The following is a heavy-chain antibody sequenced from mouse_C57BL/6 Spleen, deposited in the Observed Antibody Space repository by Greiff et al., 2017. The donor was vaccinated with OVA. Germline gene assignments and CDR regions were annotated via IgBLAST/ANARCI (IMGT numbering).Heavy chain of an antibody. CDR1: GYTFTSYW. D-gene: IGHD1-1*01. Sequence: QVQLQQPGAELVKPGASVKLSCKASGYTFTSYWMHWVKQRSGQGLEWIGMIHPNSGSTNYNEKFKIKATLTVDKSSSTAYMQLSSLTSEDSAVYYWASSPITTVVAPFDYWGQGTTLTVSS. CDR2: IHPNSGST. J-gene: IGHJ2*01. CDR3: ASSPITTVVAPFDY. V-gene: IGHV1-64*01.